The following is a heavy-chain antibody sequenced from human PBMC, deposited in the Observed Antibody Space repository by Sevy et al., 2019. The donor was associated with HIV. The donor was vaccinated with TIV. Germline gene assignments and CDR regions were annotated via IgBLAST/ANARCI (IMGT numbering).Heavy chain of an antibody. V-gene: IGHV3-23*01. J-gene: IGHJ4*02. CDR1: GFTFTNYG. D-gene: IGHD6-19*01. Sequence: GGSLRLSCAASGFTFTNYGMHWVRQAPGKGLEWVSGISNSGANTSYADSVRGRFTVSRDNSKNTGYLQLNSLRAEDTAIYYCAKEWTLLSDWYGEFDYWGQGTLVTVSS. CDR3: AKEWTLLSDWYGEFDY. CDR2: ISNSGANT.